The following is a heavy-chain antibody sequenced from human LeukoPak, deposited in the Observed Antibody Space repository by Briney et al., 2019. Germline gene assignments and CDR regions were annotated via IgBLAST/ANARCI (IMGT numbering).Heavy chain of an antibody. CDR3: ARGSGTTYRPSDY. J-gene: IGHJ4*02. D-gene: IGHD3-10*01. CDR1: GGSIISYY. V-gene: IGHV4-59*13. Sequence: PSETLSLTGTVSGGSIISYYWSWIRQPPGKGLEYIGYIYYSGSTNYNPSLKSRVTISVDTSKNQFSLNLRSVTAADTAVYYCARGSGTTYRPSDYWGQGILVTVSS. CDR2: IYYSGST.